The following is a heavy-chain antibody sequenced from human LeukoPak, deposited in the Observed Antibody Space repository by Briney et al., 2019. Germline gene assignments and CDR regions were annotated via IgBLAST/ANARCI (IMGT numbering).Heavy chain of an antibody. D-gene: IGHD4-11*01. CDR1: GYSISSSNL. Sequence: SETLSLTCAVTGYSISSSNLWGWIRQPPRKGLEWIGYIYYSGSTNYNPSLKSRVTMSVDTSKNQFTLKLSSVTALDTAVYYCARRNSKNWFDPWGQGTLVTVSS. V-gene: IGHV4-28*06. CDR2: IYYSGST. CDR3: ARRNSKNWFDP. J-gene: IGHJ5*02.